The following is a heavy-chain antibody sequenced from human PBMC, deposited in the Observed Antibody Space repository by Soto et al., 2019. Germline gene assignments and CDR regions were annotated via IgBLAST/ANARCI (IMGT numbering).Heavy chain of an antibody. CDR2: IYPGDSDT. D-gene: IGHD5-12*01. Sequence: PGESLKISCKGSGYSFTSYWIGWVRQMPGKGLEWMGIIYPGDSDTRYSPSLQGQVTISADKSISTAYLQWSSLKASDTAMYYCARHRVEMATNDAFDIWGQGTMVTVSS. V-gene: IGHV5-51*01. J-gene: IGHJ3*02. CDR3: ARHRVEMATNDAFDI. CDR1: GYSFTSYW.